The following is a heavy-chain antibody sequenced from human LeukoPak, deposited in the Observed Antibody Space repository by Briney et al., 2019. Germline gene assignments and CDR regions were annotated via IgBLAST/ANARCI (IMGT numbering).Heavy chain of an antibody. CDR1: AGSISSYY. J-gene: IGHJ4*02. CDR3: ARGNRYYFGSGIMYYFDY. D-gene: IGHD3-10*01. Sequence: SETLSLTCTVSAGSISSYYWTWIRQPPGMGLEWIGYIYYSGSTNHNPSLKSRVTISLDTSKNQFSLKLSSVTAADTAVYYCARGNRYYFGSGIMYYFDYWAQGTLVAVSS. CDR2: IYYSGST. V-gene: IGHV4-59*01.